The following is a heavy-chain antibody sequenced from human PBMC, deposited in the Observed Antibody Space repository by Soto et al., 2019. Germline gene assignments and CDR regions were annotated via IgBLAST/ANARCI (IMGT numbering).Heavy chain of an antibody. Sequence: SQTLSLTCAISGDSVSSNSAAWNWIRQSPSRGLEWLGRTYYRSKWFNDYAVSVESRITINADTSKNQFSLQLNSVTPEDTAVYYCATGTRVSGSYYYYGMDVWGQGTTVTVSS. V-gene: IGHV6-1*01. CDR1: GDSVSSNSAA. CDR2: TYYRSKWFN. J-gene: IGHJ6*02. D-gene: IGHD1-26*01. CDR3: ATGTRVSGSYYYYGMDV.